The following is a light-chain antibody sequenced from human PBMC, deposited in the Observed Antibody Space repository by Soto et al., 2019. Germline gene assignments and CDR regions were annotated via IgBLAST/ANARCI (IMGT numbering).Light chain of an antibody. V-gene: IGKV1-5*03. CDR1: QSVSNW. CDR3: QQYATYWT. Sequence: DIQMPQSPSSLSASVGDRVIITCRASQSVSNWLAWYQQKPGKAPNLLIDKASSLKSGVPSRFSGSGSGTEFTLTISNLQPDAFATYDCQQYATYWTCGQGTKVE. J-gene: IGKJ1*01. CDR2: KAS.